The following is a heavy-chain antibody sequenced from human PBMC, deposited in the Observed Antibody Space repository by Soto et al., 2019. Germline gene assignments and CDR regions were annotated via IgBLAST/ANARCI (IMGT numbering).Heavy chain of an antibody. J-gene: IGHJ5*02. Sequence: SETLSLTCTVSGGSISSSSYYWGWIRQPPGKGLEGIGSIYYSGSTYYNPSLKSRVTISVDTSKNQFSLKLSSVTAADTAVYYCARHSEDIVVVVAAIQAGFDPWGQGTLVTVSS. CDR3: ARHSEDIVVVVAAIQAGFDP. CDR2: IYYSGST. CDR1: GGSISSSSYY. D-gene: IGHD2-15*01. V-gene: IGHV4-39*01.